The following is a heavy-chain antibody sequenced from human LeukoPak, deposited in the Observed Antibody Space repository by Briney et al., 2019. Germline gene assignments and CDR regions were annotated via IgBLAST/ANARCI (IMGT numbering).Heavy chain of an antibody. CDR2: IIPIFGTA. V-gene: IGHV1-69*13. J-gene: IGHJ2*01. CDR1: GGTFSRYA. CDR3: ARGESGAPNWYFDL. D-gene: IGHD2/OR15-2a*01. Sequence: ASVKVSCKASGGTFSRYAISWVRQAPGQGLEWMGGIIPIFGTANYAQKFQGRVTITADESTSTAYVELSSLRSEDTAVYYCARGESGAPNWYFDLWGRGTLVTVSS.